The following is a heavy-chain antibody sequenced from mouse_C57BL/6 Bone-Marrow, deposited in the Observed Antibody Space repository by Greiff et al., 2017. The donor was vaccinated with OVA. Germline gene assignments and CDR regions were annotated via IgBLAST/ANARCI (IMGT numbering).Heavy chain of an antibody. D-gene: IGHD2-5*01. V-gene: IGHV14-4*01. CDR2: IDPENGDT. J-gene: IGHJ1*03. Sequence: EVQLQQSGAELVRPGASVKLSCTASGFNIKDDYMHWVKQRPEQGLEWIGWIDPENGDTEYASKFQGKATISADTSSNTAYLQLSSLTSEDTAVYYCTTNYSNPWYFDVWGTGTTVTVSS. CDR1: GFNIKDDY. CDR3: TTNYSNPWYFDV.